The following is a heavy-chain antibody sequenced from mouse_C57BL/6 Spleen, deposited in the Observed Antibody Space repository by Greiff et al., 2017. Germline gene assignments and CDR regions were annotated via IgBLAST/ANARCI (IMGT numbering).Heavy chain of an antibody. CDR2: INPSSGYT. CDR1: GYTFTSYW. Sequence: QVQLKQSGAELAKPGASVKLSCKASGYTFTSYWMHWVKQKPGQGLEWIGYINPSSGYTKYNQKFKDKATLTADKSSSTAYMQLSSLTYEDSAVYYCARGTTVPRLVFDVWGTGTTVTVSS. D-gene: IGHD1-1*01. CDR3: ARGTTVPRLVFDV. J-gene: IGHJ1*03. V-gene: IGHV1-7*01.